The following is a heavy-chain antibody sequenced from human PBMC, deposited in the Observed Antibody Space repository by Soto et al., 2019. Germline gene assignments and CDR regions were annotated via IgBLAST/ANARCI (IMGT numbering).Heavy chain of an antibody. CDR3: ASSRTTVVDY. CDR2: MNPNSGNT. CDR1: GYSFTSYD. D-gene: IGHD4-17*01. V-gene: IGHV1-8*01. Sequence: GASVKVSCKASGYSFTSYDINWVRQATGQGLEWMGWMNPNSGNTGQPQRFQGRVTMTRNTSISTAYMELSNLYSDDTAVYYCASSRTTVVDYWGQGTQVTVSS. J-gene: IGHJ4*02.